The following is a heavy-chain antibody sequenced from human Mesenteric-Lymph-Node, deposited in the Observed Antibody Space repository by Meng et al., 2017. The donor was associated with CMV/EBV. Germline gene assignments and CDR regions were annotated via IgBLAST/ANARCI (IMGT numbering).Heavy chain of an antibody. J-gene: IGHJ4*02. V-gene: IGHV5-51*01. CDR1: GYSFSSYW. D-gene: IGHD3-10*01. CDR3: ARQGYYGGGSYSDY. Sequence: KVSCKGSGYSFSSYWIAWVRQMPGKGLEWMGIIYVGDSDSRYSPSFQGQVTISADKSISTAYLQWSSLKASDSGVYYCARQGYYGGGSYSDYWGQGTLVTVSS. CDR2: IYVGDSDS.